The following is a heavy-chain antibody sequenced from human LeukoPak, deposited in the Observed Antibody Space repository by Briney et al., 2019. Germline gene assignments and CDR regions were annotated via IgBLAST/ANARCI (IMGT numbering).Heavy chain of an antibody. V-gene: IGHV1-18*01. CDR2: ISAYNGNT. CDR3: ARVAAGTRTSWNRLGLYYYYYYMDV. CDR1: GYTFTSYG. J-gene: IGHJ6*03. D-gene: IGHD6-13*01. Sequence: GASVTVSCKASGYTFTSYGMSWVRQAPGQGLEWMGWISAYNGNTNYAQKLQGRVTMTTDTSTSTAYMELRSLRSDDTAVYYCARVAAGTRTSWNRLGLYYYYYYMDVWGKGTTVTVSS.